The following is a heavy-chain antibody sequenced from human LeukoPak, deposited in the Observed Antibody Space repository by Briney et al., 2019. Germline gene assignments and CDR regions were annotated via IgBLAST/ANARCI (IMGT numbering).Heavy chain of an antibody. V-gene: IGHV4-59*01. J-gene: IGHJ6*02. Sequence: PSETLSLTCTVSGGSISSYYWSWIRQPPGKGLEWIGYIYYSGSTNYNPSLKSRVTISVDTSKNQFSLKLSSVTAADTAVYYCARARTIFGVVRPRDYGMDVWGQGTTVTVSS. CDR1: GGSISSYY. CDR2: IYYSGST. D-gene: IGHD3-3*01. CDR3: ARARTIFGVVRPRDYGMDV.